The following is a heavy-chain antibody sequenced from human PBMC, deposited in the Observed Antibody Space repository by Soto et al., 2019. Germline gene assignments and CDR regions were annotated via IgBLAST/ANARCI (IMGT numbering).Heavy chain of an antibody. J-gene: IGHJ4*02. V-gene: IGHV3-21*04. D-gene: IGHD3-3*01. CDR2: ISSSSDGKT. CDR1: GFTFSSYS. CDR3: ARWSYLDY. Sequence: GGSLRLSCAASGFTFSSYSMNWVRQAPGKGLEWVSSISSSSDGKTFYADSVKGRFSISRDTSQSTLYLQMNSLRADDTAMYYCARWSYLDYWGQGTRVTVSS.